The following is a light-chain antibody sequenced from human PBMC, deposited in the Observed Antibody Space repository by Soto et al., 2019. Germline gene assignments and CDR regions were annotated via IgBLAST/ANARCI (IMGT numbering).Light chain of an antibody. CDR2: HAS. Sequence: DIQMTQSPSTLSASIGDRVTITCRARQTINNWLAWYQQKPGKAPNLLIYHASNLETGVPSRFSGSAFGTEFTLAISSLQPDDFAAYYCQHYNSYPWTFGQGPKVEIK. CDR1: QTINNW. V-gene: IGKV1-5*01. J-gene: IGKJ1*01. CDR3: QHYNSYPWT.